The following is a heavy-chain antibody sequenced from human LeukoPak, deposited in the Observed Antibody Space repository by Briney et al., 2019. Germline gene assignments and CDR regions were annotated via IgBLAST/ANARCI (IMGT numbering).Heavy chain of an antibody. CDR1: GYTFTSYY. D-gene: IGHD1-14*01. Sequence: ASVKVSCKASGYTFTSYYMHWVRQARGQGLEGRGRINPSGGSTSYAQKFQGRVTMTRDTSTSTVYMELSSLRSEHTAVYYCARSSGRSPNRDYMDVWGKGTTVTISS. J-gene: IGHJ6*03. V-gene: IGHV1-46*01. CDR3: ARSSGRSPNRDYMDV. CDR2: INPSGGST.